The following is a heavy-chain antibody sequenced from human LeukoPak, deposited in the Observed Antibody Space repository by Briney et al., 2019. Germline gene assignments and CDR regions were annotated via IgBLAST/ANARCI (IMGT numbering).Heavy chain of an antibody. V-gene: IGHV3-11*03. CDR2: IISSSSHT. J-gene: IGHJ4*02. CDR1: GFTFSDYY. Sequence: KSGGSLRLSCAASGFTFSDYYVSWIRQAPGKGLEWVSYIISSSSHTNYADSVKGRFTISRDNAKNSLYLQMNSLRAEDTAVYYCARRSTGNFDYWGQGTLVTVSS. CDR3: ARRSTGNFDY.